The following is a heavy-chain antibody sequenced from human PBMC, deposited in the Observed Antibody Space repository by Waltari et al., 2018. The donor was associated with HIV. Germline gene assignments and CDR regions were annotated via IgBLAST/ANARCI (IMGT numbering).Heavy chain of an antibody. Sequence: QVQLQESGPGLVQPSETLSRTCTVSGGFISSFYWNWIRQPTGKGLEWIGFNHEGGRTNYNPSLESRVTISVDKSKNHFSLNLSSVTAADTAVYYCARSGSPDITSADDWYFDLWGRGTLVTVSS. CDR3: ARSGSPDITSADDWYFDL. D-gene: IGHD6-13*01. CDR1: GGFISSFY. J-gene: IGHJ2*01. CDR2: NHEGGRT. V-gene: IGHV4-59*01.